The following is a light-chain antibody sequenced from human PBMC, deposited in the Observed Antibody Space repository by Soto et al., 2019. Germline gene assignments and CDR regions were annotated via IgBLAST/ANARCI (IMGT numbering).Light chain of an antibody. CDR2: GAS. CDR3: QHYAASPWA. J-gene: IGKJ1*01. V-gene: IGKV3-20*01. Sequence: IVLTQSPGTLSLSPGETATLSCSASESLSPHSIAWYQQKPGQAPRLLIYGASSRATGIPDRFSGSGSGTDFTLTISRLDPADFAVYYCQHYAASPWAFGPGTKVDIK. CDR1: ESLSPHS.